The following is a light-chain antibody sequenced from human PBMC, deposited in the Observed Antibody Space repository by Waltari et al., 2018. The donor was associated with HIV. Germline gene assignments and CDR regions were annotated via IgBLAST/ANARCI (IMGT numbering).Light chain of an antibody. CDR3: SSYATGNTYV. CDR1: NSDIGKDNL. J-gene: IGLJ1*01. V-gene: IGLV2-23*02. Sequence: QSALTQPASVSGSPGQSITIPCTGTNSDIGKDNLVSWYQQHPGKVPKVLIFEVTTRPSGISHRFSGSKSDNTASLTISGLQAEDEADYYCSSYATGNTYVFGTGTSVTVL. CDR2: EVT.